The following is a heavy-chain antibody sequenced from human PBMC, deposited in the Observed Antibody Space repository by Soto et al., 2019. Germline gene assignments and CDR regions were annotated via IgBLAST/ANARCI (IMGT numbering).Heavy chain of an antibody. D-gene: IGHD7-27*01. J-gene: IGHJ3*02. CDR1: GFTFSSYG. CDR3: AKDLGHGGRGAFDI. CDR2: ISYDGRNK. Sequence: QVQLVESGGGVVQPGRSLRLSCAASGFTFSSYGMHWVRQAPGKGLEWVALISYDGRNKYYADSVKGRFTISRDNSKNTLYLQMNSLRTEDTAVYYCAKDLGHGGRGAFDIWGPGTMVTVSS. V-gene: IGHV3-30*18.